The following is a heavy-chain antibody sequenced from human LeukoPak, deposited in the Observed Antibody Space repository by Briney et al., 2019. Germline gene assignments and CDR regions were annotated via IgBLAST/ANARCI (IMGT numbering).Heavy chain of an antibody. CDR3: ARSNNGGWGYCDY. Sequence: GGSLILSCAASGFTFDNYAMSWVRQAPGKGLEWVAVIWYDGSNKYYADSVKGRFTISRDNSKNTLYVQMSSLRAEDTAVYYCARSNNGGWGYCDYWGQGSLVTVSS. J-gene: IGHJ4*02. V-gene: IGHV3-33*08. CDR2: IWYDGSNK. CDR1: GFTFDNYA. D-gene: IGHD3-16*01.